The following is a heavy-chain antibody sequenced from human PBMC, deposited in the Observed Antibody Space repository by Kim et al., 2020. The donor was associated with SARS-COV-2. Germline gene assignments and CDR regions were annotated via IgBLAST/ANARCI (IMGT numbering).Heavy chain of an antibody. CDR3: AREFGNYYGSGTSVGSDY. J-gene: IGHJ4*02. V-gene: IGHV1-18*01. CDR1: GYTFTSYG. Sequence: ASVKVSCKASGYTFTSYGISWVRQAPGQGLEWMGWISAYNGNTNYAQKLQGRVTMTTDTSTSTAYMELRSLRSDDTAVYYCAREFGNYYGSGTSVGSDYWGQGTLVTVSS. CDR2: ISAYNGNT. D-gene: IGHD3-10*01.